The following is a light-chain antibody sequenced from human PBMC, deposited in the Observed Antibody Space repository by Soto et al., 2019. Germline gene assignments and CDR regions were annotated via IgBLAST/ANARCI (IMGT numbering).Light chain of an antibody. CDR3: QQRSNWPLT. CDR1: QSVSSY. CDR2: DAS. V-gene: IGKV3-11*01. J-gene: IGKJ4*01. Sequence: EIVLTQSPATLSLSPGERATLSCRASQSVSSYLAWYQQKPGQAPRLLIYDASNRATGIPARFSGSGPGTDFTLTISSLEPEDFAVYYCQQRSNWPLTFGGATKVDIK.